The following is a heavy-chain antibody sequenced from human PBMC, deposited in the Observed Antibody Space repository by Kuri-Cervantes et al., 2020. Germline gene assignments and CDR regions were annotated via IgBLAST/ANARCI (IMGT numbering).Heavy chain of an antibody. Sequence: LSLTCAASGFTFSSYAMHWVRQAPGKGLEWVAVISYDGSNKYYADSVKSRFTISRDNSKNTLYLQMNSLRAEDTAVYYCARDGSSGWFPYWGQGTLVTVSS. CDR3: ARDGSSGWFPY. CDR2: ISYDGSNK. J-gene: IGHJ4*02. D-gene: IGHD6-19*01. V-gene: IGHV3-30-3*01. CDR1: GFTFSSYA.